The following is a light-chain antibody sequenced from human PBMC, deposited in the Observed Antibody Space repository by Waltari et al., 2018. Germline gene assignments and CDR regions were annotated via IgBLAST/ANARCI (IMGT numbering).Light chain of an antibody. V-gene: IGKV3-20*01. CDR3: QQYGTSPMYT. CDR1: QSVSSSY. Sequence: ELVFTQSPGPLSLSPGERATLSCRASQSVSSSYLAWYQQKPGQAPSLLIYGASSRATGIPDRFSGSGSGTDFTLTISRLEPEDFAVYYCQQYGTSPMYTFGQGTKLEIK. CDR2: GAS. J-gene: IGKJ2*01.